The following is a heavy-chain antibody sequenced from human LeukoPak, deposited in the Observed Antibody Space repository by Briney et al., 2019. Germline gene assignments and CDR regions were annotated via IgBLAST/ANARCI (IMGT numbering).Heavy chain of an antibody. D-gene: IGHD3-22*01. Sequence: SETLSLTCAVYGGSFRGYYWSWIRQPPGKGLEWIGEINHSGSTNYNPSLKSRVTISVDTSKNQFSLKLSSVTAADTAVYYCARPYDSSGYHPSDAFDIWGQGTMVTVSS. CDR3: ARPYDSSGYHPSDAFDI. CDR1: GGSFRGYY. V-gene: IGHV4-34*01. CDR2: INHSGST. J-gene: IGHJ3*02.